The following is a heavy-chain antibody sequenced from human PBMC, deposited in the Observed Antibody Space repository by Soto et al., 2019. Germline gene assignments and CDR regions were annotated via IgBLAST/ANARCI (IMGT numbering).Heavy chain of an antibody. CDR3: ARLRLNFWSGYYKPDAFDI. V-gene: IGHV1-18*01. Sequence: ASVKVSCKASGYTFTSYGISWVRQAPGQGLEWMGWISAYNGNTNYAQKLQGRVTMTTDTSTSTAYMKLSSVTAADTAVYYCARLRLNFWSGYYKPDAFDIWGQGTMVTVSS. J-gene: IGHJ3*02. CDR1: GYTFTSYG. D-gene: IGHD3-3*01. CDR2: ISAYNGNT.